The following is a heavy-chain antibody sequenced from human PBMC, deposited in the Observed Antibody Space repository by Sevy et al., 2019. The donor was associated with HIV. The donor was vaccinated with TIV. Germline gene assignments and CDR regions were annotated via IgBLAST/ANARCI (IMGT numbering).Heavy chain of an antibody. D-gene: IGHD2-15*01. Sequence: SETLSLTCTVSGYYISSGYYWGWVRQPPGKGLEWIGSIYQSTTTYYNPSLESRVTISVDTSKNQFSLKLTSVTAADTAIYYCARGGYSVVMLVMMNHDAFDIWGQGTLVTVS. J-gene: IGHJ3*02. CDR3: ARGGYSVVMLVMMNHDAFDI. CDR1: GYYISSGYY. V-gene: IGHV4-38-2*02. CDR2: IYQSTTT.